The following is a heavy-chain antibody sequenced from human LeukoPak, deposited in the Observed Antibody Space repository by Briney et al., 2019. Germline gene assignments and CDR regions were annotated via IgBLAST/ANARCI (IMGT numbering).Heavy chain of an antibody. V-gene: IGHV3-74*01. J-gene: IGHJ4*02. CDR1: GFTFNNYW. CDR3: ARMTLRGSLDY. D-gene: IGHD3-10*01. CDR2: INTDGSDT. Sequence: GGSLRLSCAASGFTFNNYWMYWVRQAPGEGLVGVSRINTDGSDTTYADSVKGRFTISRDSAENTLYLQMNSLRAEDTAVYYCARMTLRGSLDYWGQGTLVTVSS.